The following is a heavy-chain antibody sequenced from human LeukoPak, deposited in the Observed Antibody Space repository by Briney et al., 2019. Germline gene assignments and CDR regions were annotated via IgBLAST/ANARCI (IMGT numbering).Heavy chain of an antibody. V-gene: IGHV3-74*01. CDR3: AREGPAATRKTYGMDV. CDR2: INSDGRST. D-gene: IGHD2-2*01. J-gene: IGHJ6*04. CDR1: GFTFSSYW. Sequence: GGSLRLSCAASGFTFSSYWMHWVRHAPGKGLVWVSRINSDGRSTTYADSVKGRFTISRDNAKNTLYLQMNSLRADDTAVYYCAREGPAATRKTYGMDVWGKGTTVTVSS.